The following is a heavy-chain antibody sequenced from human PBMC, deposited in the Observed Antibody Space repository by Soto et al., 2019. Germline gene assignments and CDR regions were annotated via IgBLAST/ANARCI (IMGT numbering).Heavy chain of an antibody. D-gene: IGHD4-17*01. V-gene: IGHV4-39*01. CDR1: GGAISSSSYY. CDR3: ERLTNGDTSNYYGMDV. CDR2: IYYSGST. Sequence: PSETLSLTCTASGGAISSSSYYWGWIRQPPGKGLEWIGSIYYSGSTYYNPSLKSRVTISVDTSKNQFSLKLSSVTAEDTAVYYCERLTNGDTSNYYGMDVCGQRSTVPVSS. J-gene: IGHJ6*02.